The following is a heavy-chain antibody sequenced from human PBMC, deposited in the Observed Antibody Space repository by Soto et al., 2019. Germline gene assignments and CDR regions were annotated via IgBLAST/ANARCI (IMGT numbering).Heavy chain of an antibody. CDR1: GFTFTTYA. V-gene: IGHV3-23*01. CDR3: AKDTVPVATPLFDP. Sequence: GGSLRLSCAASGFTFTTYAMSWVRQAPGKGLDWVSLINPDGSTTTYADSVKGRFTISRDNSKNTLYLQLNSLRAEDTAVYYCAKDTVPVATPLFDPWGQGTLVTV. D-gene: IGHD2-2*01. CDR2: INPDGSTT. J-gene: IGHJ5*02.